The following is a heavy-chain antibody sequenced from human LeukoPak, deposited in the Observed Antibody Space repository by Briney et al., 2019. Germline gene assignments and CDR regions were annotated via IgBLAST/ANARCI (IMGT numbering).Heavy chain of an antibody. V-gene: IGHV3-21*01. CDR1: GFTFRDYA. CDR3: ARASSKQLAGYLPDGFDI. CDR2: ISSSGTYV. Sequence: GGSLTLSCAASGFTFRDYAMHWVRQAPGKGLEWVSSISSSGTYVYYADSVKGRFTISRDNAKDSLSLQMNSLRADDAAVYYCARASSKQLAGYLPDGFDIWGQGTMVTVSS. D-gene: IGHD3-9*01. J-gene: IGHJ3*02.